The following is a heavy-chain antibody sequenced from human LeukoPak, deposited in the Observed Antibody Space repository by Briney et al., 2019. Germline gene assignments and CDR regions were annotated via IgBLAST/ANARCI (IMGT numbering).Heavy chain of an antibody. Sequence: GGSLRLSCAASGFIFSSYDMHWVRQVAGKGLEWVAVISYDGSNKYYADSVKGRFTISRDNSKNTLYLQMNSLRAEDTAVYYCAKGFPYDFWSAFDYWGQGTLVTVSS. J-gene: IGHJ4*02. D-gene: IGHD3-3*01. V-gene: IGHV3-30*18. CDR2: ISYDGSNK. CDR3: AKGFPYDFWSAFDY. CDR1: GFIFSSYD.